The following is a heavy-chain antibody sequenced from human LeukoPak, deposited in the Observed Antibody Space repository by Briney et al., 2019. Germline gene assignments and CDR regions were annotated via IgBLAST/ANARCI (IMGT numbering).Heavy chain of an antibody. CDR3: AKDVFVAVSTNSRIYH. Sequence: GESLRLSCAASGFTFSRYAMNGVRQAPGKGLEWVSSISIGGGSTYYADSVKGRFTISRDNSKNTLYLQMNSLTDEDTAVYYCAKDVFVAVSTNSRIYHWGQGTLVTVSS. V-gene: IGHV3-23*01. J-gene: IGHJ5*02. D-gene: IGHD2/OR15-2a*01. CDR1: GFTFSRYA. CDR2: ISIGGGST.